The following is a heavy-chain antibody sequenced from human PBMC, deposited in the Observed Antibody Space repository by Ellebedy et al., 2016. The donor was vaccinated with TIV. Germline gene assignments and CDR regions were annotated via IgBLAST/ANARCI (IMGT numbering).Heavy chain of an antibody. CDR1: GFTFSSYA. J-gene: IGHJ3*02. CDR3: AKDRGLQDDAFDI. D-gene: IGHD3-10*01. CDR2: ISGSGGST. Sequence: LSLTCXASGFTFSSYAMSWVRQAPGKGLEWVSAISGSGGSTYYADSVKGRFTISRDNSKNTLYLQMNSLRAEDTAVYYCAKDRGLQDDAFDIWGQGTMVTVSS. V-gene: IGHV3-23*01.